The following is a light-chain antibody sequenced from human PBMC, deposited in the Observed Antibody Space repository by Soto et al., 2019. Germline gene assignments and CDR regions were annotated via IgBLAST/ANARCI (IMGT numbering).Light chain of an antibody. Sequence: EIVLTQSPXXLSXXXGERAXXSXRASQSVSSSYLAWYQQKPGQAPRLLIYGASSRATGIPDRFSGSGSGTDFTLTISRLEPEDFAVYYCQQYGSSRTFGQGTKV. CDR1: QSVSSSY. CDR2: GAS. V-gene: IGKV3-20*01. CDR3: QQYGSSRT. J-gene: IGKJ1*01.